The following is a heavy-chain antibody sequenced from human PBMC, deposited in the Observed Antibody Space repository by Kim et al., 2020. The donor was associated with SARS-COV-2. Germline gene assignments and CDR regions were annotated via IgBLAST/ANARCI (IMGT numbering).Heavy chain of an antibody. Sequence: GGSLRLSCTASGFTFGDYAMSWFRQAPGKGLEWVGFIRSKAYGGTTEYAASVKGRFTISRDDSKSIAYLQMNSLKTEDTAVYYCTRDPDLVFNQRYYWGQGTLVTVSS. D-gene: IGHD6-25*01. J-gene: IGHJ4*02. CDR1: GFTFGDYA. CDR3: TRDPDLVFNQRYY. V-gene: IGHV3-49*03. CDR2: IRSKAYGGTT.